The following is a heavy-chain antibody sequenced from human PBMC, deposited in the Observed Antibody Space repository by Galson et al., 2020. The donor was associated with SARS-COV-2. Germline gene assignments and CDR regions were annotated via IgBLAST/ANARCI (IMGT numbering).Heavy chain of an antibody. D-gene: IGHD3-3*01. CDR2: INYYGTT. V-gene: IGHV4-34*01. CDR3: VRGWGLREGLLGGRRVRFDP. CDR1: GESLSTYY. Sequence: SETLSLTCAVYGESLSTYYWTWIRQPPGKGLEWIGEINYYGTTKYKPSLKSRVSISVDTSKNQFSLRLNSVTAADTAVYYCVRGWGLREGLLGGRRVRFDPWGQGNLVTVSS. J-gene: IGHJ5*02.